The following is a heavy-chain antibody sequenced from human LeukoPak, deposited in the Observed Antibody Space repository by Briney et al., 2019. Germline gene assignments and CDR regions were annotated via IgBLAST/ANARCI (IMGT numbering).Heavy chain of an antibody. V-gene: IGHV3-53*01. Sequence: AGGSLRLSCAASGSTVSSNYMSWVHQAPGKGLEWVSVIYSGGSTYYADSVKGRLTISRDNSKNTLYLQMNSLRAEDTAVYYCARAPYSSGSSLDYWGQGTLVTVSS. CDR1: GSTVSSNY. CDR2: IYSGGST. D-gene: IGHD6-19*01. J-gene: IGHJ4*02. CDR3: ARAPYSSGSSLDY.